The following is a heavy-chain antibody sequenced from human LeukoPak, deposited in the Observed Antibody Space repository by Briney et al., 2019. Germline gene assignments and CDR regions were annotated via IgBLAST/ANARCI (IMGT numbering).Heavy chain of an antibody. CDR2: TYYRSKWYD. J-gene: IGHJ6*02. CDR1: GDSVSSNSAA. D-gene: IGHD1-1*01. Sequence: SQTLSLTCGISGDSVSSNSAAWNWIRQSPSRGLEWLGRTYYRSKWYDDYAVSVKSRITINPDTSKNQFSLQLNSVTPEDTAIYYCAIEIWKRNSYYGMDVWGQGTTVTVSS. V-gene: IGHV6-1*01. CDR3: AIEIWKRNSYYGMDV.